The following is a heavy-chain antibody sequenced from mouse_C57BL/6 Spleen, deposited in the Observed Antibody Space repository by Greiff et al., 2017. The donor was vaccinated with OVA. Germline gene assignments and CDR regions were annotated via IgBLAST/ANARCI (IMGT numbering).Heavy chain of an antibody. CDR2: ILPGSGST. Sequence: QVQLQQSGAELMKPGASVKLSCTATGFTFTGYWIEWVKQRPGHGLEWIGEILPGSGSTNYHEKFKGKATFTADTSSNTAYMQLRSRKTEDSAICYCARGDGYYVGYAMDYWGQGTSVTVSS. D-gene: IGHD2-3*01. V-gene: IGHV1-9*01. CDR3: ARGDGYYVGYAMDY. J-gene: IGHJ4*01. CDR1: GFTFTGYW.